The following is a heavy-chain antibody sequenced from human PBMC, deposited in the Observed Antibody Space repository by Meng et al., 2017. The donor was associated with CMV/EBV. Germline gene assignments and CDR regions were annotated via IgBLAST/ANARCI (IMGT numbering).Heavy chain of an antibody. CDR2: IYSGGST. V-gene: IGHV3-66*02. J-gene: IGHJ4*02. D-gene: IGHD4-17*01. Sequence: GESLKISCAASGFTVSSNYMSWVRQAPGKGLECVSVIYSGGSTYYADSVKGRFTISRDNSKNTLYLQMNSLRAEDTAVYYCARDGNYGDYGDGYWGQGTLVTVSS. CDR3: ARDGNYGDYGDGY. CDR1: GFTVSSNY.